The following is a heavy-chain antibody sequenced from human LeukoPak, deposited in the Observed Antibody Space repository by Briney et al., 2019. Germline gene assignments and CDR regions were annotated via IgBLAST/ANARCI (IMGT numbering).Heavy chain of an antibody. D-gene: IGHD3-9*01. CDR1: GFTFSSYA. CDR2: ISYDGSNK. V-gene: IGHV3-30-3*01. J-gene: IGHJ4*02. Sequence: GGSLRLSCAASGFTFSSYAMHWVRQAPGKGLEWVAVISYDGSNKYYADSVKGRFTISRDNSKNTLYLQMNSLRAEDTAVYYCARGTYYDILSGYPPLDYWGQGTLVTVSS. CDR3: ARGTYYDILSGYPPLDY.